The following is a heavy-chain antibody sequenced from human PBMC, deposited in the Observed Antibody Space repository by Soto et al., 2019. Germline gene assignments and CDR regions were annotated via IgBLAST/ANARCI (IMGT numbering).Heavy chain of an antibody. CDR1: GYTFTSYY. CDR2: INPSGGST. V-gene: IGHV1-46*01. CDR3: ATGLNYYDSSGPTDY. J-gene: IGHJ4*02. D-gene: IGHD3-22*01. Sequence: GASVKVSCKASGYTFTSYYMHWVRQAPGQGLEWMGIINPSGGSTSYAQKFQGRVTMTRDTSTSTVYMELSSLRSEDTAVYYCATGLNYYDSSGPTDYWGQGTPVTVSS.